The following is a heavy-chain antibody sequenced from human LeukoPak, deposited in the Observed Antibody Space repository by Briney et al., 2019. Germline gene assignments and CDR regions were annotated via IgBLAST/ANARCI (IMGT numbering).Heavy chain of an antibody. CDR1: GIIFSTYG. J-gene: IGHJ4*02. V-gene: IGHV3-30*18. CDR3: AKGRRGSSYVHYFDS. Sequence: GGSLRLSCAASGIIFSTYGMHWVSQAPGKGLEWVGVISNDGINTYYTDSLKGRFTISRDNSNSTLYLHMNSLRREDTAVYYCAKGRRGSSYVHYFDSWGQGALVTVSS. D-gene: IGHD5-18*01. CDR2: ISNDGINT.